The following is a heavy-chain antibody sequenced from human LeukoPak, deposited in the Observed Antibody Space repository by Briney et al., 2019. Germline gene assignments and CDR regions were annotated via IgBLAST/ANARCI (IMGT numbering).Heavy chain of an antibody. V-gene: IGHV4-59*08. CDR2: IYYSGST. Sequence: SETLSLTCTVSGGSISSYYWSWIRQPPGKGLEWLGYIYYSGSTNYNPSLKSRVTISVDTSKNQFSLKLSSVTAADTAVYYCARLEYYYDSSGHVFDYWGQGTLVTVSS. CDR3: ARLEYYYDSSGHVFDY. CDR1: GGSISSYY. J-gene: IGHJ4*02. D-gene: IGHD3-22*01.